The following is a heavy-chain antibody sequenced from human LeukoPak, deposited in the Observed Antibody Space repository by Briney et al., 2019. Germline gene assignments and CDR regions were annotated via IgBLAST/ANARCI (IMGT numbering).Heavy chain of an antibody. D-gene: IGHD1-7*01. J-gene: IGHJ5*02. V-gene: IGHV1-2*02. Sequence: REASVKVSCKASGYTFTGYYMHWVRQAPGQGLEWMGWINPNSGGTNYAQKLQGRVTMTTDTSTSTAYMELRSLRSDDTAVYYCARVGIGEDWNYLWFDPWGQGTLVTVSS. CDR3: ARVGIGEDWNYLWFDP. CDR1: GYTFTGYY. CDR2: INPNSGGT.